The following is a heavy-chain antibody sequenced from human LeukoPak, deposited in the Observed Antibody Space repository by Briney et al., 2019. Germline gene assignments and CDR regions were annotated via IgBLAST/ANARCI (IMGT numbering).Heavy chain of an antibody. D-gene: IGHD1-26*01. V-gene: IGHV3-15*01. CDR1: GFTLCNAW. Sequence: RSGVSLRLSCAASGFTLCNAWMNWVGQAPGRGLEWFGLIKSQTRGETRECAATVKGRFTISRDDSEKTHYPQMNSLKNEDTAVYYCVTEVSGSSPTWGQRNLVTVSS. CDR3: VTEVSGSSPT. J-gene: IGHJ4*02. CDR2: IKSQTRGETR.